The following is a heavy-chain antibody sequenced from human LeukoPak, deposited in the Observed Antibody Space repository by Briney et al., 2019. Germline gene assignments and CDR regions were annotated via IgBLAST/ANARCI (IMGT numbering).Heavy chain of an antibody. CDR3: ARVNKWNYGNFDY. J-gene: IGHJ4*02. CDR1: GGSISSYY. CDR2: IYYSGST. Sequence: PSETLSLTCTVSGGSISSYYWSWIRQPPVKGLEWIGYIYYSGSTNHNPSLKSRVTISVDTSKNQFSLKLSSVTAADTAVYYCARVNKWNYGNFDYWGQGTLVTVSS. V-gene: IGHV4-59*01. D-gene: IGHD1-7*01.